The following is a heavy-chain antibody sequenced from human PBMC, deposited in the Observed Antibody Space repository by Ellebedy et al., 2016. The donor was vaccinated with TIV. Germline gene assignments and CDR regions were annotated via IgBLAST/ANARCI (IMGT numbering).Heavy chain of an antibody. V-gene: IGHV1-69*13. J-gene: IGHJ4*02. D-gene: IGHD2-21*01. CDR1: GGTFSNYA. Sequence: AASVKVSCKASGGTFSNYAISWVRQAPGQGLEWMGGIIPIFGATNYAHKFQGRVTITAAESTRTAYMELSSLRSEDTAVYYWARPEVAWGQGTLVTVSS. CDR3: ARPEVA. CDR2: IIPIFGAT.